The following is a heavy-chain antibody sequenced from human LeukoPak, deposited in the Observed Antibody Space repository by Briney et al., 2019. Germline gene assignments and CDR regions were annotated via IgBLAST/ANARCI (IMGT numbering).Heavy chain of an antibody. CDR3: ARSVSSTSGFDY. J-gene: IGHJ4*02. V-gene: IGHV1-3*01. CDR2: INAGNGNT. CDR1: GYTFTRYA. Sequence: ASVKVSCKASGYTFTRYAMHWVRQAPGRRLELMGWINAGNGNTKYSQKFQGRVTITRDTSASTAYMELSSLRSEDTAVYYCARSVSSTSGFDYWGQGTLVTVSS. D-gene: IGHD2-2*01.